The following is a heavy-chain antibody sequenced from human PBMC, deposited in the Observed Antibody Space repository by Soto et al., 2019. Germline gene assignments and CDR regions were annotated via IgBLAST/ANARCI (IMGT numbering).Heavy chain of an antibody. J-gene: IGHJ6*03. Sequence: SETLSLTCTVSGGSISSYYWSWIRQPPGKGLEWIGYIYYSGSTNYNPSLKSRVTISVDTSKNQFSLKLSSVTAADTAVYYCARWERGYSGYDYGSGYYYYMAVWGKGTTVTVSS. CDR2: IYYSGST. V-gene: IGHV4-59*01. CDR3: ARWERGYSGYDYGSGYYYYMAV. D-gene: IGHD5-12*01. CDR1: GGSISSYY.